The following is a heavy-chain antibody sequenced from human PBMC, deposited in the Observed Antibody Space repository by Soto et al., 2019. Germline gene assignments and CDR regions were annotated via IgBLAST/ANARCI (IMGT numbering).Heavy chain of an antibody. Sequence: ASVKVSCKASGFTFTSSAVQWVRQARGQRLEWIGWIVVGSGNTNYAQKFQGRVTMTRDTSISTAYMELSSLTSEDTAVYYCARRPATSGYYYYYYMDVWGKGTTVTVSS. CDR3: ARRPATSGYYYYYYMDV. D-gene: IGHD5-12*01. CDR1: GFTFTSSA. V-gene: IGHV1-58*01. J-gene: IGHJ6*03. CDR2: IVVGSGNT.